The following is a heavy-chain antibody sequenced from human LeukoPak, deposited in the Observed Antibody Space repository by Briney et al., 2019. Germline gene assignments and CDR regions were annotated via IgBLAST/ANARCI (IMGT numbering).Heavy chain of an antibody. J-gene: IGHJ4*02. CDR2: ISGSGGST. V-gene: IGHV3-23*01. CDR3: AKRMENRKRELLGGFDY. CDR1: GFTSSSYA. Sequence: GGSLRLSCAASGFTSSSYAMSWVRQAPGKGLEWVSAISGSGGSTYYADSVKGRFTISRDNSKNTLYLQMNSLRAEDTAVYYCAKRMENRKRELLGGFDYWGQGTLVTVSS. D-gene: IGHD1-26*01.